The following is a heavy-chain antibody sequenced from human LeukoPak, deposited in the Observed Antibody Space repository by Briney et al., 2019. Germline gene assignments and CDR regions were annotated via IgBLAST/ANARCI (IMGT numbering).Heavy chain of an antibody. CDR1: GSTFGSYA. Sequence: GGSLRLSCAASGSTFGSYAMHWVRQAPGKGLEWVAVISYDGSNKYYADSVKGRFTISRDNSKNTLYLQMNSLRAEDTAVYYCARDLFHTAMANYWGQGTLVTVSS. J-gene: IGHJ4*02. D-gene: IGHD5-18*01. CDR3: ARDLFHTAMANY. CDR2: ISYDGSNK. V-gene: IGHV3-30*04.